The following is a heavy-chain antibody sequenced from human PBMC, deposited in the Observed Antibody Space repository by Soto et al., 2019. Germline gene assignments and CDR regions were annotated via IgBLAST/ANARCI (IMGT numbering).Heavy chain of an antibody. CDR1: GFTFSDHY. J-gene: IGHJ3*02. D-gene: IGHD2-15*01. V-gene: IGHV3-72*01. CDR3: ALGYCSGGSCYLAGHAFDI. CDR2: TRNKANSYTT. Sequence: PGGSLRLSCAASGFTFSDHYMDWVRQAPGKGLEWVGRTRNKANSYTTEYAASVKGRFTISRDDSKNSLYLQMNSLKTEDTAVYYCALGYCSGGSCYLAGHAFDIWGQGTMVTVSS.